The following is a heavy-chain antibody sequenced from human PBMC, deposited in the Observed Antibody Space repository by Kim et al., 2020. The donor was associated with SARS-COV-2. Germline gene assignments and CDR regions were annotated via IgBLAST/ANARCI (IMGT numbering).Heavy chain of an antibody. CDR1: GFTFSSYA. D-gene: IGHD3-10*01. J-gene: IGHJ6*02. CDR2: ISGSGGST. Sequence: GGSLRLSCAASGFTFSSYAMSWVRQAPGKGLEWVSAISGSGGSTYYADSVKGRFTISRDNSKNTLYLQMNSLRAEDTAVYYCAKGTGSGSYYAGEARYYGMDVWGQGTTVTVSS. V-gene: IGHV3-23*01. CDR3: AKGTGSGSYYAGEARYYGMDV.